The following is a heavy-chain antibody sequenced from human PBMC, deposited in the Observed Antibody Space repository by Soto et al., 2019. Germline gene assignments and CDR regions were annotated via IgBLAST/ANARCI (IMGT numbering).Heavy chain of an antibody. V-gene: IGHV4-59*01. CDR1: GGSISSYY. CDR3: AREGGDYYFDY. D-gene: IGHD4-17*01. J-gene: IGHJ4*02. CDR2: IYYSGST. Sequence: SETLSLTCTVSGGSISSYYWSWIRQPPGKGLEWIGYIYYSGSTNYNPSLKSRVTISVDTSKNQFSLKLSSVTAADTAVYYCAREGGDYYFDYWGQGTLVTVSS.